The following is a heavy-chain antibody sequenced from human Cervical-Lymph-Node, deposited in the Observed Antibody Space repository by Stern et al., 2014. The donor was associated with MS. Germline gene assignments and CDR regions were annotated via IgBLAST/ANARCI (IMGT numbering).Heavy chain of an antibody. CDR3: ARGPSDYDYWSGYYRYFDL. CDR2: INPNSGGT. V-gene: IGHV1-2*02. Sequence: VQLVQSGAEVKKPGASVTVSCNPSENTDTAYYIHWLRQAPGQGLEWMGWINPNSGGTNYAQKFQGRVTMTRDTSINTVYLGLTSLTSDDTAVYYCARGPSDYDYWSGYYRYFDLWGRGSLVTVSS. CDR1: ENTDTAYY. D-gene: IGHD3-3*01. J-gene: IGHJ2*01.